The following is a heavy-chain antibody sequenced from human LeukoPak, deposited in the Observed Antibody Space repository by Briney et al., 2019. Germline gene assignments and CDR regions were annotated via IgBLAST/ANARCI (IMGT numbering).Heavy chain of an antibody. CDR3: ARQPNYFDTRGYLSHAFDI. Sequence: GESLKISCKGSGYRFSSYWIAWVRQMPGKGLEWMGLIYPGDSDTKYSPSFQGQVTISADKSISTAYLQWSSLRASDTAMYYCARQPNYFDTRGYLSHAFDIWGQGTMVTVS. CDR1: GYRFSSYW. V-gene: IGHV5-51*01. D-gene: IGHD3-22*01. CDR2: IYPGDSDT. J-gene: IGHJ3*02.